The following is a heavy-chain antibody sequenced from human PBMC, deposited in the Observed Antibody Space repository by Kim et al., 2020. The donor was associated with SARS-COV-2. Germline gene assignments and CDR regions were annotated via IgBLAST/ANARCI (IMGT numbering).Heavy chain of an antibody. CDR3: ARPLYDYVWGTY. CDR1: GFTFSSTG. D-gene: IGHD3-16*01. Sequence: GGSLRLSCAASGFTFSSTGMHWVRPAPGGGLVWVSRMNSDGTTTNYADSVKGRFSISRDNAQNTLYLQMTSLRAEDTAIFYCARPLYDYVWGTYWGQGTLVTVSS. CDR2: MNSDGTTT. J-gene: IGHJ4*02. V-gene: IGHV3-74*01.